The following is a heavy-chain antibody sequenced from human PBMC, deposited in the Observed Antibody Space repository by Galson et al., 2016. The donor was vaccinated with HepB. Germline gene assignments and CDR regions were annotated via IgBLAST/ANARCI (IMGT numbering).Heavy chain of an antibody. J-gene: IGHJ6*02. CDR1: GGSISSTNW. Sequence: SETLSLTCAVSGGSISSTNWWSWVRQPPGKGLEWIGEIYHSGSSNYNPSFKSRLTISVDKSSNQFSLSLSSVTAADTAVYYCAKVAPRRIAVAGPFFYAMDVWGLGTTVTVSS. V-gene: IGHV4-4*02. CDR2: IYHSGSS. CDR3: AKVAPRRIAVAGPFFYAMDV. D-gene: IGHD6-19*01.